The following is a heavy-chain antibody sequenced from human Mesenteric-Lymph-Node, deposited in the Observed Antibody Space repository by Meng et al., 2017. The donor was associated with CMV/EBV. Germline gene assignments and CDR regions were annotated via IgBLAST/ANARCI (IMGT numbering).Heavy chain of an antibody. V-gene: IGHV4-30-2*01. CDR2: IFYTGST. CDR1: GGSVSNGDHS. D-gene: IGHD3-10*01. CDR3: ANDYGSGSYRFDY. Sequence: SGGSVSNGDHSWSWVRQPPGRGLELLGYIFYTGSTYYNPSLKGRVTMSMDRSKHQFSLKLTSVTAADTAVYYCANDYGSGSYRFDYWGQGTLVTVSS. J-gene: IGHJ4*02.